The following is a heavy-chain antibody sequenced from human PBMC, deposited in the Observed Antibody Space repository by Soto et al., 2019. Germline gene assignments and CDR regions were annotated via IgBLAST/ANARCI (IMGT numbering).Heavy chain of an antibody. CDR1: GFTFSSYS. V-gene: IGHV3-48*01. D-gene: IGHD4-17*01. CDR3: ASTDAVTTRGLDY. Sequence: GGSLRLSCAASGFTFSSYSMNWVRQAPGKGLEWVSYISSSSSTIYYANSVKALFTISRDNAKNSLYLQMNSLRAEDTAVYYCASTDAVTTRGLDYWGQGTLVTVSS. J-gene: IGHJ4*02. CDR2: ISSSSSTI.